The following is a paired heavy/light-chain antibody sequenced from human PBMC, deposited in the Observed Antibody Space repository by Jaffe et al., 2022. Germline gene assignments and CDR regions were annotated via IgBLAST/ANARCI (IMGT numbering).Heavy chain of an antibody. Sequence: QLQLQESGPGLVKPSETLSLTCTVSGGSISSSSYYWGWIRQPPGKGLEWIGSIYYSGSTYYNPSLKSRVTISVDTSKNQFSLKLSSVTAADTAVYYCARPGPGRGFRELEYNWFDPWGQGTLVTVSS. CDR1: GGSISSSSYY. D-gene: IGHD3-10*01. CDR2: IYYSGST. V-gene: IGHV4-39*01. J-gene: IGHJ5*02. CDR3: ARPGPGRGFRELEYNWFDP.
Light chain of an antibody. Sequence: QSVLTQPPSVSGAPGQRVTISCTGSSSNIGAGYDVHWYQQLPGTAPKLLIYGNSNRPSGVPDRFSGSKSGTSASLAITGLQAEDEADYYCQSYDSSLSGPPRVVFGGGTKLTVL. J-gene: IGLJ2*01. V-gene: IGLV1-40*01. CDR1: SSNIGAGYD. CDR2: GNS. CDR3: QSYDSSLSGPPRVV.